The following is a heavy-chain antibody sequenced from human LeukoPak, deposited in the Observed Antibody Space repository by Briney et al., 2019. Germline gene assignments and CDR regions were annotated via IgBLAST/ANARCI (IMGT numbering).Heavy chain of an antibody. Sequence: SETLSLTCTVSGGSMRTYYWTWIRQPPGKGLEWIGYIYYSGSTNYNPSLRSRVTISLDTSKTQFSLTLSSVTAADTAVYFCARVPPVLCTRYFDLWGRGTLVTVSS. CDR3: ARVPPVLCTRYFDL. V-gene: IGHV4-59*01. CDR2: IYYSGST. CDR1: GGSMRTYY. D-gene: IGHD2-8*01. J-gene: IGHJ2*01.